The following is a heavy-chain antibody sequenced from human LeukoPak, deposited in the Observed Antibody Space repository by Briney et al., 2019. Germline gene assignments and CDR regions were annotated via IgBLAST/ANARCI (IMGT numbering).Heavy chain of an antibody. D-gene: IGHD3-9*01. CDR3: ARTLIDDDILTTYYRNGFDI. J-gene: IGHJ3*02. V-gene: IGHV1-2*02. CDR1: GYTFTGYY. CDR2: INPNSGGT. Sequence: VASVKVSCKASGYTFTGYYMHWVRQAPGQGLEWMGWINPNSGGTKYAQKFQGRVTMTRDTSISTAYMELSRLRSDDTAVYYCARTLIDDDILTTYYRNGFDIWGQGTMVTVSS.